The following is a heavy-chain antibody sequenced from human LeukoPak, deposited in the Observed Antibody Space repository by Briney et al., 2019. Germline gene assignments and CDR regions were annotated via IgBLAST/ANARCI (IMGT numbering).Heavy chain of an antibody. V-gene: IGHV3-66*03. CDR1: GFSVSNYY. CDR3: ARDWHISHLWSGYVY. D-gene: IGHD3-3*01. J-gene: IGHJ4*02. Sequence: GGSLRLSCAVSGFSVSNYYMNWVRQAPGKGLEWVSLIRGSGETFYADSVKGRFTISRDDSKNTVYLQMNSLRVEDTAEYFCARDWHISHLWSGYVYWGQGTLVTVSS. CDR2: IRGSGET.